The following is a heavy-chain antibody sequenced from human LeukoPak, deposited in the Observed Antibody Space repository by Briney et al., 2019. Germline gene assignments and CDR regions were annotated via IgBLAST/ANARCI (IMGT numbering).Heavy chain of an antibody. D-gene: IGHD6-6*01. CDR2: VFYSGST. V-gene: IGHV4-39*07. Sequence: SETLSLTCTVSDDSISGSRYYWGWIRLPPGTGLEWIGSVFYSGSTYYNPSLKSRVAISLDTSKSQFSLRLSSETAADTAVYYCARGVSYSSSHFDYWGQGTRVTVSS. CDR3: ARGVSYSSSHFDY. J-gene: IGHJ4*02. CDR1: DDSISGSRYY.